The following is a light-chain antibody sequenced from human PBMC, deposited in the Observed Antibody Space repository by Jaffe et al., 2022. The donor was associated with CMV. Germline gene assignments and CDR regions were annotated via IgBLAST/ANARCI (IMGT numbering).Light chain of an antibody. CDR3: SSYSTNHSYIFV. J-gene: IGLJ1*01. CDR2: DVN. CDR1: SSNIGAYTY. V-gene: IGLV2-14*03. Sequence: QSALTQPASVSGSPGQSITISCTGTSSNIGAYTYVSWYQQHPNKAPKLMIHDVNNRPSGVSNRFSGSKSGNTASLTISGLQAEDEADYYCSSYSTNHSYIFVFGTGTKVTVL.